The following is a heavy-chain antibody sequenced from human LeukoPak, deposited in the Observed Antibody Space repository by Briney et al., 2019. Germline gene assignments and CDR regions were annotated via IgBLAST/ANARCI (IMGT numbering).Heavy chain of an antibody. CDR3: ARGRYYGSFWFDP. Sequence: SETLSLTCTVSGGSISTSNYYWGWIRQPPGKGLEWIGNIFYSGSTYYSPSLRSRVTISLDTSRNQFSLKLNSVIAADTAVYYCARGRYYGSFWFDPWGQGTLVTVSS. D-gene: IGHD3-10*01. V-gene: IGHV4-39*07. CDR2: IFYSGST. J-gene: IGHJ5*02. CDR1: GGSISTSNYY.